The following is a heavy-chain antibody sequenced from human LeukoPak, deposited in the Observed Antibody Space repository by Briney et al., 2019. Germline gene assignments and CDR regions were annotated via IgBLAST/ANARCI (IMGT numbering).Heavy chain of an antibody. J-gene: IGHJ4*02. CDR2: INEDGSEK. CDR3: ARGGYYSAWAEDY. Sequence: PGGSLRLSCAASGFTFSNYWMRWVRQAPGRGLEWVANINEDGSEKYYVDSVKGRFTISRDNGKNSLYLQINSLRAEDTAVFYCARGGYYSAWAEDYWGQGTLVTVSS. CDR1: GFTFSNYW. V-gene: IGHV3-7*01. D-gene: IGHD3-22*01.